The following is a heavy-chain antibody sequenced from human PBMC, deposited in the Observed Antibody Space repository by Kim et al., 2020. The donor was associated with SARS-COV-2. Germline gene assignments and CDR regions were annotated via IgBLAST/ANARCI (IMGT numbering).Heavy chain of an antibody. J-gene: IGHJ4*02. V-gene: IGHV3-21*01. Sequence: GGSLRLSCAASGFTFSSYSMNWVRQAPGKGLEWVSSISSSSSYIYYADSVKGRFTISRDNAKNSLYLQMNSLRAEDTAVYYCARDSSGYLSYFDYWGQGTLVTVSS. D-gene: IGHD3-22*01. CDR3: ARDSSGYLSYFDY. CDR2: ISSSSSYI. CDR1: GFTFSSYS.